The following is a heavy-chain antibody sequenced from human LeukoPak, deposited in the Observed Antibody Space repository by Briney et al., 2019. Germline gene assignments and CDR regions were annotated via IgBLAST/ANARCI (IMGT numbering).Heavy chain of an antibody. D-gene: IGHD2-2*01. CDR2: MNPNSGNT. CDR3: ARGLYCSSTSCYDY. Sequence: GSSVKVSCKASGDIFSNSGITWVRQAPGQGLEWMGWMNPNSGNTGYAQKFQGRVTITRNTSISTAYMELSSLRSEDTAVYYCARGLYCSSTSCYDYWGQGTLVTVSS. CDR1: GDIFSNSG. V-gene: IGHV1-8*01. J-gene: IGHJ4*02.